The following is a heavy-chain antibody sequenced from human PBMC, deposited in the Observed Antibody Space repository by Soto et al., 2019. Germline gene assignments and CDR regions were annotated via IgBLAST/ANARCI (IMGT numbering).Heavy chain of an antibody. CDR1: GFTFSTYG. V-gene: IGHV3-33*01. Sequence: QVQLVESGGGVVQPGMSLRLSCAASGFTFSTYGMHWVRQAPGKGLEWVAVILNDGSKKFYEDSVRGRFSISRDNSENMLYLQMNSLRTEDTAVYYCVRDDIGDPNAFDMWGQGTMVTVSS. D-gene: IGHD2-15*01. CDR2: ILNDGSKK. J-gene: IGHJ3*02. CDR3: VRDDIGDPNAFDM.